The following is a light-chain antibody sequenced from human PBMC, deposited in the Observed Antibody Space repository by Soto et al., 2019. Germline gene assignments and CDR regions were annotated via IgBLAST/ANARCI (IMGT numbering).Light chain of an antibody. CDR3: QQYGSSPT. V-gene: IGKV3-20*01. CDR1: QSVSSGY. J-gene: IGKJ5*01. Sequence: EIVLTQSPGTLSLSPGERVNLSCRASQSVSSGYLAWYQQKPGQAPRLLIFGASSRATGIPDRFSGSGSGTDFTLTISRLEPEDFAVYYCQQYGSSPTFGQGTRLEIK. CDR2: GAS.